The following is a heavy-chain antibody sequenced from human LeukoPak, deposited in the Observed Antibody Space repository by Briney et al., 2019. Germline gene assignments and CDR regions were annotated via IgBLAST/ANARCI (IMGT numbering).Heavy chain of an antibody. CDR1: GFNFSSYG. CDR3: ARDPGYGSGTFDY. J-gene: IGHJ4*02. D-gene: IGHD3-10*01. V-gene: IGHV3-33*01. CDR2: IWYDGSNK. Sequence: RPGGSLRLSCAASGFNFSSYGMHWVRQAPGNGLEWVAVIWYDGSNKYYADSVKGRFTISRDNAKNSLYLQMNSLRDEDTAVYYCARDPGYGSGTFDYWGQGTLVTVSS.